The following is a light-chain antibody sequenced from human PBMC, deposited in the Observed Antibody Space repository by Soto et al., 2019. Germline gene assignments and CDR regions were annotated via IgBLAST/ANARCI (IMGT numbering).Light chain of an antibody. CDR3: SSYTSSDTVVI. J-gene: IGLJ2*01. Sequence: QSALTQPASVSGSPGQSITISCTGSSSDVGGYDYVSWYQHHPGKAPKLMIHDVSSRPSGISKRFSGSESGNTASLTISGLQAEDEADYYCSSYTSSDTVVIFGGGTKLTVL. CDR2: DVS. V-gene: IGLV2-14*03. CDR1: SSDVGGYDY.